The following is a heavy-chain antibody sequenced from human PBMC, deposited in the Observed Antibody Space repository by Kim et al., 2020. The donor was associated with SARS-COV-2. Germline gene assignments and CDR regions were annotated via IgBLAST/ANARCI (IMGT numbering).Heavy chain of an antibody. D-gene: IGHD3-3*01. CDR1: GGSISSSSYY. J-gene: IGHJ5*02. CDR2: IYYSGST. Sequence: SETLSLTCPVSGGSISSSSYYWGWIRQPPGKGLEWIGSIYYSGSTYYNSSLKSRVTISVDTSKNQFSLKLSSVTAADTAVYYCASDFWSGYVYSNWFDPWGQGTLVTVSS. V-gene: IGHV4-39*01. CDR3: ASDFWSGYVYSNWFDP.